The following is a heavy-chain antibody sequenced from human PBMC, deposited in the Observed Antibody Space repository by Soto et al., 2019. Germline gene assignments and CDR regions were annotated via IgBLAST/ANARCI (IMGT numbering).Heavy chain of an antibody. CDR3: AKPPSIVGATSYFDY. J-gene: IGHJ4*02. V-gene: IGHV3-23*01. Sequence: SLRLSCAASGFTFSSYAMSWVRQAPGKGLEWVSAISGSGGSTYYADSVKGRFTISRDNSKNTLYLQMNSLRAEDTAVYYCAKPPSIVGATSYFDYWGQGTLVTVSS. D-gene: IGHD1-26*01. CDR1: GFTFSSYA. CDR2: ISGSGGST.